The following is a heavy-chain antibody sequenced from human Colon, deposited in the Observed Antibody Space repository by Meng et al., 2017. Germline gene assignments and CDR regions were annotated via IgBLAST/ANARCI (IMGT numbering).Heavy chain of an antibody. V-gene: IGHV4-4*02. CDR3: ARHGGYYQDY. CDR1: GGSITTNSY. CDR2: IDHRGDP. J-gene: IGHJ4*02. D-gene: IGHD4-23*01. Sequence: VQPLGSGPGLAKPSGTLSLPCAVSGGSITTNSYWSWVRQSPEKGLEWIGQIDHRGDPYYNPSLKSRVTMSVDRSKSQVSLQLTSVTAADTAVYYCARHGGYYQDYWGQGTLVTVSS.